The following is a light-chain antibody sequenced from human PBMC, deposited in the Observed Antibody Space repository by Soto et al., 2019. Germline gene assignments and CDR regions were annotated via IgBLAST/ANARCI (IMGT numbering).Light chain of an antibody. CDR3: MQALQLWT. V-gene: IGKV3-20*01. Sequence: EIVLTQSPGTLSLSPGERATLSCRASQSVSSYLAWYQQKPGQAPRLLIYDASSRATGIPDRFSGSGSGTDFTLKISRVEAEDVGVYYCMQALQLWTFGQGTKLEIK. CDR1: QSVSSY. CDR2: DAS. J-gene: IGKJ2*02.